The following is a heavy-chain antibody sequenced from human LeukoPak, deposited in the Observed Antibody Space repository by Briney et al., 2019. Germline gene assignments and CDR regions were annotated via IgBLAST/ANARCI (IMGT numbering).Heavy chain of an antibody. V-gene: IGHV1-69*13. Sequence: ASVKVSCKASGGTFSSYAISWVRQAPGQGLGWMGGIIPIFGTANYAQKFQGRVTITADESTSTAYMELSSLRSEDTAVYYCARGSSGGTSNWFDPWGQGTLVTVSS. CDR2: IIPIFGTA. J-gene: IGHJ5*02. D-gene: IGHD6-19*01. CDR3: ARGSSGGTSNWFDP. CDR1: GGTFSSYA.